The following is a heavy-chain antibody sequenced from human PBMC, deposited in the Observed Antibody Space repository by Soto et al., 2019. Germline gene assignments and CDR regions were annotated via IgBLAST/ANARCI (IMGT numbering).Heavy chain of an antibody. CDR3: ARLLTTWQQLTFDY. J-gene: IGHJ4*02. CDR1: GGSIISYS. D-gene: IGHD6-13*01. V-gene: IGHV4-59*08. Sequence: SETLSLTCTVSGGSIISYSWSWIRQPPGKGLEWIGYIYHSGSTNYNPSLKSRVTISVDTPKKQFSLKLSSVTAADTAVYYCARLLTTWQQLTFDYWGQGTLVTVS. CDR2: IYHSGST.